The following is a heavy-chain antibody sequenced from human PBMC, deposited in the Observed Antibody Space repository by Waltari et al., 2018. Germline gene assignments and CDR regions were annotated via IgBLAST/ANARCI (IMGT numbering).Heavy chain of an antibody. J-gene: IGHJ6*02. CDR2: IIPILGIA. CDR1: GGTFSSYT. Sequence: QVQLVQSGAEVKKPGSSVKVSCKASGGTFSSYTISWVRQAPGTGLEWMGRIIPILGIANYAQKVQGRVTITADKSTSTAYMELGSLRSEDTAVYYCASRGAYGSGTDYYYGMDVWGQGTTVTVSS. D-gene: IGHD3-10*01. V-gene: IGHV1-69*02. CDR3: ASRGAYGSGTDYYYGMDV.